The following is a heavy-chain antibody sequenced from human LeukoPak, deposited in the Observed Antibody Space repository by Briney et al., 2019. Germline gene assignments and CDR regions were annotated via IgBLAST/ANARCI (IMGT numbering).Heavy chain of an antibody. Sequence: SETLSLTCAVDGGSFSGYYWSWIRQPPGKGLEWIGEINHSGSTNYNPSLKSRVTISVDTSKNQFSLKLSSVTAADTAVYYCARERRRIVATTYYFDYWGQGTLVTVSS. J-gene: IGHJ4*02. CDR3: ARERRRIVATTYYFDY. CDR1: GGSFSGYY. CDR2: INHSGST. V-gene: IGHV4-34*01. D-gene: IGHD5-12*01.